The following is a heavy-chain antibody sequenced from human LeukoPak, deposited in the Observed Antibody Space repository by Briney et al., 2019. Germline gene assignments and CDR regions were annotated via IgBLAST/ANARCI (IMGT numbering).Heavy chain of an antibody. D-gene: IGHD3-9*01. V-gene: IGHV4-4*07. CDR1: GGSISSYY. Sequence: SETLSLTCTVSGGSISSYYWSWIRQPAGKGLEWIGCIYTSGSTNYNPSLKSRVTMSVDTSKNQFSLKLSSVTAADTAVYYCARDGNYDILTGYPGYYFDYWGQGTLVTVSS. CDR3: ARDGNYDILTGYPGYYFDY. CDR2: IYTSGST. J-gene: IGHJ4*02.